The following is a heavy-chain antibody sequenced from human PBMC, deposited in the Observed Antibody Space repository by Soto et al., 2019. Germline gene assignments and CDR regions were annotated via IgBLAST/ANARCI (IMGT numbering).Heavy chain of an antibody. D-gene: IGHD6-19*01. CDR1: RDTFTSYY. J-gene: IGHJ5*02. Sequence: ASVKVSCKAPRDTFTSYYINWVRQATGQGLEWMGWMNPNSGNTGYAQKFQGRVTMTRNTSISTAYMELSSLRSEDTAVYYCARSLYSSGWITYNWFDPWGQGTLVTVSS. CDR3: ARSLYSSGWITYNWFDP. V-gene: IGHV1-8*01. CDR2: MNPNSGNT.